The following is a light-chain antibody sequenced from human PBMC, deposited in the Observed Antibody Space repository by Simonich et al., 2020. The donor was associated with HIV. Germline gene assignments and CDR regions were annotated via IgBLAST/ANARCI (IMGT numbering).Light chain of an antibody. CDR2: DAS. V-gene: IGKV1-33*01. J-gene: IGKJ4*01. Sequence: DIQMTQSPSSLSASVRDRVTITCRASQSISTYLNLYQQKPGKAPKLLIYDASNLETGCPSRVSGSGSGTEFTLTITSMQSEDFAIYYCQQYDDWLLLTFGGGTKVEI. CDR3: QQYDDWLLLT. CDR1: QSISTY.